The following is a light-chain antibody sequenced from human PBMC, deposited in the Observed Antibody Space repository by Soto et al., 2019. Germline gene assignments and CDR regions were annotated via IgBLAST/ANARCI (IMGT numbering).Light chain of an antibody. CDR3: QQYSSSPPEFT. CDR2: GAS. J-gene: IGKJ3*01. V-gene: IGKV3-20*01. CDR1: QSVNSNY. Sequence: EIVLTQSPGTLSVSPGERVTLSCRASQSVNSNYLAWYQQRPGQAPRLLIFGASYRATGIPDRFSGSGSGTDFTLTISRLEPEDFAVYYCQQYSSSPPEFTFGPGTKVDNK.